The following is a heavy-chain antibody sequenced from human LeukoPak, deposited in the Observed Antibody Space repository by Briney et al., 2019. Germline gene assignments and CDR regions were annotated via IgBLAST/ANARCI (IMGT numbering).Heavy chain of an antibody. V-gene: IGHV6-1*01. CDR1: GDSVSSNSAA. CDR3: AYGGAAADCYFDY. D-gene: IGHD6-13*01. CDR2: TYYRSKWYN. Sequence: SQTLSLTCAISGDSVSSNSAAWNWIRQSSSRGLEWLGRTYYRSKWYNDYAVSVKSRITINPDTSKNQFSLQLNSVTPEDTAVYYCAYGGAAADCYFDYWGQGTLVTVSS. J-gene: IGHJ4*02.